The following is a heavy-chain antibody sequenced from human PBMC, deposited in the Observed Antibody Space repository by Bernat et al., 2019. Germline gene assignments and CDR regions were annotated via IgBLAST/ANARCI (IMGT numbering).Heavy chain of an antibody. V-gene: IGHV3-43*01. J-gene: IGHJ4*02. CDR1: GFTFDDYT. Sequence: VQLVESGGVVVQPGGSLRLSCAASGFTFDDYTMHWVRQAPGKGLEWVSLISWDGVSTYYADSVKGRFTISRDNSKNSLYVQMKSLRTEDTALYYCAKGGDSSSFKPDFDYWGQGTLVTVSS. CDR3: AKGGDSSSFKPDFDY. D-gene: IGHD6-13*01. CDR2: ISWDGVST.